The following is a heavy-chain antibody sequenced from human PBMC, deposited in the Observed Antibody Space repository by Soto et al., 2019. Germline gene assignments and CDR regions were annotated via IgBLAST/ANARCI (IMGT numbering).Heavy chain of an antibody. CDR1: GGSISRSSYS. CDR3: ATRQGGSYNWFDP. CDR2: LYYSGNT. V-gene: IGHV4-39*01. J-gene: IGHJ5*02. D-gene: IGHD2-15*01. Sequence: SETLSLTCTVSGGSISRSSYSWAWIRQPPGKGLEWIGTLYYSGNTYYNPSLKSRVTISVDTSKNQFSLNLCSVTAADTAVYYCATRQGGSYNWFDPWGQGTLVTVSS.